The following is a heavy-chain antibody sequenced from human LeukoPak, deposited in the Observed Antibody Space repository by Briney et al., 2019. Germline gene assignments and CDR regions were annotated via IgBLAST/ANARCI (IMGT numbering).Heavy chain of an antibody. CDR1: GFTFSGYW. V-gene: IGHV3-7*01. Sequence: GSLILSCAASGFTFSGYWMSWVRQAPGKGLEWVANIKPDGSDKAYVDSVKGRFTISRDNTKNSLYLQMSSLRAEDTAVYYCARAMTWGQGTLVSVSS. J-gene: IGHJ5*02. CDR2: IKPDGSDK. CDR3: ARAMT.